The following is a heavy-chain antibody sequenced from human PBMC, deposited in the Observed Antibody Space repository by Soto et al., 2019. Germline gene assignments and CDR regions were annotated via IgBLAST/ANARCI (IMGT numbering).Heavy chain of an antibody. V-gene: IGHV1-69*13. J-gene: IGHJ6*02. CDR3: ARVAYHYVILTGYYRYYGMDV. CDR1: GGTFSSYA. CDR2: IIPIFGTA. Sequence: ASVKVSCKASGGTFSSYAISWVRQAPGQGLEWMGGIIPIFGTANYAQKFQGRVTITADESTSTAYMELSSLRSEDTAVYYCARVAYHYVILTGYYRYYGMDVWGQGTTVTVSS. D-gene: IGHD3-9*01.